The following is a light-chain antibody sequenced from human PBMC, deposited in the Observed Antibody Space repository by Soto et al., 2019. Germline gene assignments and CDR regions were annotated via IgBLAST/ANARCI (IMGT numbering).Light chain of an antibody. Sequence: DIVMTQSPDSLAVSLGERATIKCKSSQTVLDSSKNKDYLTWYQQKPGQPPKLIIYWASTREFGVPDRFSGSGSGTNFTLTISSLQAEDVAVYYCHQYYSTPRTFGHGTKVEIK. CDR2: WAS. CDR1: QTVLDSSKNKDY. J-gene: IGKJ1*01. V-gene: IGKV4-1*01. CDR3: HQYYSTPRT.